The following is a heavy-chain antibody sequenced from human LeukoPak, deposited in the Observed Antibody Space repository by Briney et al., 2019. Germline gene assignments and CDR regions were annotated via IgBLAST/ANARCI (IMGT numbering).Heavy chain of an antibody. CDR3: ATHVVVTAISSDAFDI. D-gene: IGHD2-21*02. CDR2: ISHSGST. V-gene: IGHV4-34*01. J-gene: IGHJ3*02. Sequence: SETLSLTCTVYGGSFSGYYWSWIRQPPGKGLEWIGEISHSGSTNYNPSLKSRVTISVDTSKNQFSLKLSSVTAADTAVYYCATHVVVTAISSDAFDIWGQGTMVTVSS. CDR1: GGSFSGYY.